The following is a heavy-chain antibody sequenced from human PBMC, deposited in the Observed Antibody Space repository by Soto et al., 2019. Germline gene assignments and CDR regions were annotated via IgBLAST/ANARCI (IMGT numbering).Heavy chain of an antibody. Sequence: GGSLRLSCAASGFTFSSYAMSWVRQAPGKGLEWVSAISGGGGSTYYADSVKGRFTISRDNSKNTLYLQMNSLRAEDTAVYYCAKEANLGCGGDCYAGGAFDIWGQGTMVTVSS. D-gene: IGHD2-21*02. J-gene: IGHJ3*02. CDR2: ISGGGGST. CDR1: GFTFSSYA. CDR3: AKEANLGCGGDCYAGGAFDI. V-gene: IGHV3-23*01.